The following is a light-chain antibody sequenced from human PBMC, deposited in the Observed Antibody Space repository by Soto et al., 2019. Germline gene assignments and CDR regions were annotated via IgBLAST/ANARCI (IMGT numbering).Light chain of an antibody. V-gene: IGLV2-8*01. CDR3: SSYAGSNNVV. J-gene: IGLJ2*01. CDR2: EVS. CDR1: SSDVGCYNY. Sequence: QSALTQPPSASGSPGQSVTISCTGTSSDVGCYNYVSWYQQHPGKAPKLMIYEVSKRPSGVPDRFSGSKSGNTASLTVSGLQAEDEAEYYCSSYAGSNNVVFGGGTKVTVL.